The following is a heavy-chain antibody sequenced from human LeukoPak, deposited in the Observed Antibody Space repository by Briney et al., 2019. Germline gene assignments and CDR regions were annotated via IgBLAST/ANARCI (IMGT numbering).Heavy chain of an antibody. CDR2: IYSGGGT. J-gene: IGHJ6*02. D-gene: IGHD3-10*01. CDR3: ARHTTAVLRGARGMDV. Sequence: GGSLKLSCAASGFIVSSNYISWVRQAPGKGLEWVSVIYSGGGTYYADSVKGRFTISRDNSKNTVYLQMNSLRAEDTAVYYCARHTTAVLRGARGMDVWGQGSTVTVSS. CDR1: GFIVSSNY. V-gene: IGHV3-53*01.